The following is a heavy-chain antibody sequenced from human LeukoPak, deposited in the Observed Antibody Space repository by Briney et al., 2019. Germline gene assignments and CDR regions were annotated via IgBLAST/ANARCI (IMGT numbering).Heavy chain of an antibody. CDR3: ASNRGANY. D-gene: IGHD3-10*01. J-gene: IGHJ4*02. CDR2: INHSGST. Sequence: SETLSLTCAVYGGSFSGYYWSWIRQPPRKGLEWIGEINHSGSTNYNPSLKSLVTISVDPSKNQFSLKLSSVTAADTAVYYCASNRGANYWGQGTLVTVCS. CDR1: GGSFSGYY. V-gene: IGHV4-34*01.